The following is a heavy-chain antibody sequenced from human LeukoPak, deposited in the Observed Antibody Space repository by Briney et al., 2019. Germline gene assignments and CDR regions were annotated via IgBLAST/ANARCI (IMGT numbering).Heavy chain of an antibody. V-gene: IGHV3-20*04. CDR1: GFTFDDYG. Sequence: PGGSLRLSCAASGFTFDDYGMSWVRQAPGKELEWVSGLNWNGGSTGYADSVKGRFTISRDNAKNSLYLQMNSLRAEDTALYYCARGEDSPFDYWGQGTLVTVSS. CDR3: ARGEDSPFDY. CDR2: LNWNGGST. D-gene: IGHD3-22*01. J-gene: IGHJ4*02.